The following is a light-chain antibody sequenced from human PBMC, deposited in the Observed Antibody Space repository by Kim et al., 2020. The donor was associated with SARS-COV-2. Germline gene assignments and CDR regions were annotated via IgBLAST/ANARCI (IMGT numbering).Light chain of an antibody. CDR3: QTWDTGIRV. V-gene: IGLV4-69*01. J-gene: IGLJ2*01. CDR2: LNSVGSH. Sequence: ASVKLTCTLGSGHSRYVIAWHQQQPGKGPRYLMNLNSVGSHIKGDGIPDRFSGSGSGAERYLTISGLQSEDEADYYCQTWDTGIRVFGGGTQLTVL. CDR1: SGHSRYV.